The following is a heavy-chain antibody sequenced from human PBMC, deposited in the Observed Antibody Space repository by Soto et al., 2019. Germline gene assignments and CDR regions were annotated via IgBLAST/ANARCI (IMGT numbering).Heavy chain of an antibody. J-gene: IGHJ4*02. V-gene: IGHV4-30-4*02. Sequence: PSETMSLTCTVSGGSISSGDYYWSWISKPPGKGLEWIGYIYYSGSTYYNPSLKSRVTISVDTSKNQFSLKLSSVTAADTAVYYCARESYYGSGATVVAYWGQGTLVTVSS. D-gene: IGHD3-10*01. CDR3: ARESYYGSGATVVAY. CDR1: GGSISSGDYY. CDR2: IYYSGST.